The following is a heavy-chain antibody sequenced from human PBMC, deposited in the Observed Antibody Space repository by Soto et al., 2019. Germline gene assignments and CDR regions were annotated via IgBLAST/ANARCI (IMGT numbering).Heavy chain of an antibody. Sequence: GGSLRLSCVASGFTFSSYAMSWVRQAPGKGLEWVSAISGSGGSTYYADSVKGRFTISRDNSKNTLYLQMNSLRAEDTAVYYCAKDLERHNWFDPWGQGTLVTVSS. V-gene: IGHV3-23*01. CDR2: ISGSGGST. CDR1: GFTFSSYA. J-gene: IGHJ5*02. D-gene: IGHD6-25*01. CDR3: AKDLERHNWFDP.